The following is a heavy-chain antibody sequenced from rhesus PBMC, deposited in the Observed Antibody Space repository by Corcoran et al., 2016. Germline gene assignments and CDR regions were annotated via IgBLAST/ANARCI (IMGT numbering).Heavy chain of an antibody. J-gene: IGHJ6*01. V-gene: IGHV4S7*01. CDR1: GGSISSGYG. Sequence: QLQLQESGPGLVKPSETLSLTCAVSGGSISSGYGWSWIRQPPGKGLEWIGNIFGSIGSTYYTPSLKSRVTISTDTSKNQFSLKLSSVTAADTAVYYCARELSTGLDSWGQGVVVTVSS. CDR3: ARELSTGLDS. CDR2: IFGSIGST. D-gene: IGHD2-15*01.